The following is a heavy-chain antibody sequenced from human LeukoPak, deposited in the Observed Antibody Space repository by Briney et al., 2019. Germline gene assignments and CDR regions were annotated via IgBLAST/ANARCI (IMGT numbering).Heavy chain of an antibody. J-gene: IGHJ3*02. V-gene: IGHV5-51*01. CDR3: ARRVGGYCSSTSCYSASTYDAFDI. Sequence: GESLKISCKASGYSFTSYWIIWVRQMPGKSLEWMGIIYPGDSGTRYSPSCQGKVSISADKSISTAYLQWSSLKASDNAMYYCARRVGGYCSSTSCYSASTYDAFDIWGQGTMVTVSS. D-gene: IGHD2-2*01. CDR2: IYPGDSGT. CDR1: GYSFTSYW.